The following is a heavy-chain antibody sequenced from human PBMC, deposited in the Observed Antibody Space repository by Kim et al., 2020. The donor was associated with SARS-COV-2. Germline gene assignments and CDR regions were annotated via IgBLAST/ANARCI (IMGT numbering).Heavy chain of an antibody. CDR2: IYYSGST. D-gene: IGHD3-9*01. V-gene: IGHV4-39*01. CDR3: ARLRYYDILTGRGGYNWFDP. CDR1: GGSISSSSYY. Sequence: SETLSLTCTVSGGSISSSSYYWGWIRQPPGKGLEWIGSIYYSGSTYYNPSLKSRVTISVDTSKNQFSLKLSSVTAADTAVYYCARLRYYDILTGRGGYNWFDPWGQGTLVTVSS. J-gene: IGHJ5*02.